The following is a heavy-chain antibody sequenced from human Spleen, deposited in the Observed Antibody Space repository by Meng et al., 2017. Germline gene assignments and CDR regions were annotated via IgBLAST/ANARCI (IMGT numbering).Heavy chain of an antibody. CDR3: ASWIYSCGWQ. D-gene: IGHD6-19*01. CDR2: IYHGGDT. CDR1: GGSISSIDG. J-gene: IGHJ4*02. Sequence: VSVHELGTGPLKPSGTLLLPRVVSGGSISSIDGWSWVRQPPGKGLEWIGEIYHGGDTNYNPSLKSRVTIAIDKSKNQFSLKLSSVTAADTAVYYCASWIYSCGWQWGQGALVTVSS. V-gene: IGHV4/OR15-8*02.